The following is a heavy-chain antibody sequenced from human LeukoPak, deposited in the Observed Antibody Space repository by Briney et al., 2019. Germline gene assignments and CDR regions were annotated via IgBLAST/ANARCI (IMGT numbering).Heavy chain of an antibody. D-gene: IGHD3-22*01. CDR3: ARDQSRSGYYYYYYGMDV. J-gene: IGHJ6*02. Sequence: PSETLSLTCAVYGGSFSGYYWSWIRQPPGKGLEWIGEINHSGSTNYNPSLKSRVTISVDTSKNQFSLKLSSVTAADTAVYYCARDQSRSGYYYYYYGMDVWGQGTTVTVSS. V-gene: IGHV4-34*01. CDR2: INHSGST. CDR1: GGSFSGYY.